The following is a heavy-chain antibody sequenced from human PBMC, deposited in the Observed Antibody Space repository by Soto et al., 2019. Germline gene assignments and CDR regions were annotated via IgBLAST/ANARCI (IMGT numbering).Heavy chain of an antibody. Sequence: QITLKESGPTLVKPTQTLTLTCTFSGFSLTGSGVGVGWIRQPPGKALEWLALIYWDDDKRYSPSLKSRLTITKDTSKTQVALTVTNMDPVDTATYYCARFLWSDTSLYYFDSWGQGTLVTVSS. CDR3: ARFLWSDTSLYYFDS. J-gene: IGHJ4*02. CDR1: GFSLTGSGVG. D-gene: IGHD3-3*01. CDR2: IYWDDDK. V-gene: IGHV2-5*02.